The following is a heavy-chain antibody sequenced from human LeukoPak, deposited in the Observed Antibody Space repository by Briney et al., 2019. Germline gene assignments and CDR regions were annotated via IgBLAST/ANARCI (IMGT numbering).Heavy chain of an antibody. CDR1: GDSISSYY. V-gene: IGHV4-4*09. CDR2: IYTSGGT. J-gene: IGHJ4*02. Sequence: PSETLSLTCTVSGDSISSYYWSWIRQPPGKGLEWIGYIYTSGGTNYIPSLKGRVTISIDTSKNQFSLKLSSVTAADSAVYYCARLSTSPDRYYLDYWGQGTLVTVSS. CDR3: ARLSTSPDRYYLDY. D-gene: IGHD6-6*01.